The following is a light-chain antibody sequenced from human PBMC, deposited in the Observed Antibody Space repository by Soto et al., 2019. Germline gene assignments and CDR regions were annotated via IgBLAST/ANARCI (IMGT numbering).Light chain of an antibody. J-gene: IGLJ1*01. Sequence: QSVLTQPASVSGSPGQSITISCTGTSSDVGGYNYVSWYQQHPGKAPKLMIYDVSNRPSGVSNRFSGSKSGNTASLTISGXXXXXEADYYCSSYTSSSTPLVFGTGTKLTVL. CDR2: DVS. V-gene: IGLV2-14*01. CDR3: SSYTSSSTPLV. CDR1: SSDVGGYNY.